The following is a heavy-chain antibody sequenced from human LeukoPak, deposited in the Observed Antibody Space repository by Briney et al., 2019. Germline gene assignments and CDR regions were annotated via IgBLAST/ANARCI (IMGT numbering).Heavy chain of an antibody. CDR1: GYTFTSYY. Sequence: VASVKVSCKASGYTFTSYYMHWVRQAPGQGLAWMGIINPSGGSTSYAQKFQGRVTMTRDTSTSTVYMELSSLRSEDTAVYYCARAQGIVVVTASLGIWGQGTLVTVSS. J-gene: IGHJ4*02. CDR2: INPSGGST. V-gene: IGHV1-46*01. CDR3: ARAQGIVVVTASLGI. D-gene: IGHD2-21*02.